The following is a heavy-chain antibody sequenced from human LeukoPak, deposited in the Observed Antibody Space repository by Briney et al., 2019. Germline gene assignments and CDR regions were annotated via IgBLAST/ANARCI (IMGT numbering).Heavy chain of an antibody. CDR1: GGSISSGGYS. D-gene: IGHD3-22*01. CDR3: ARGGNYYDSSGYSDVPYYFDY. V-gene: IGHV4-30-2*01. CDR2: IYHSGST. J-gene: IGHJ4*02. Sequence: PSQTLSLTCAVSGGSISSGGYSWSWIRQPPGKGLEWIGYIYHSGSTYYNPSLKSRVTISVVRSKNQFSLKLSSVTAADTAVYYCARGGNYYDSSGYSDVPYYFDYWGQGTLVTVSS.